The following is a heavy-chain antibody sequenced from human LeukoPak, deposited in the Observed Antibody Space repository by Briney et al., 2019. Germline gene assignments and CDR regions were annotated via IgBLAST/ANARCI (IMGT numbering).Heavy chain of an antibody. J-gene: IGHJ4*02. CDR3: ARGVEPLAANTLAY. Sequence: GGSLRLSCAASGFTVITNDMTWVRHGPGKGLECVSVLYSDGNTKCADSVQGRFTISRDNSKNTLYLEMNSLSPDDTAVYYCARGVEPLAANTLAYWGQGTLVTVSS. CDR2: LYSDGNT. CDR1: GFTVITND. V-gene: IGHV3-53*01. D-gene: IGHD1-14*01.